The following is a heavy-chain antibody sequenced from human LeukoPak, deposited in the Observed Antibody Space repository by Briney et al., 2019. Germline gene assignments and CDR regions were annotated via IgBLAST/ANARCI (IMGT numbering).Heavy chain of an antibody. V-gene: IGHV4-59*01. D-gene: IGHD3-22*01. CDR2: IYYSGST. CDR3: ARGPHYYYDSSGYYLGY. J-gene: IGHJ4*02. Sequence: SETLSLTCTVSGGSISSYYWSWIRQPPGKGLEWIGYIYYSGSTNYNPSLKSRVTISVDTSKNQFSLKLSSVTAADTAVYYCARGPHYYYDSSGYYLGYWGQGTLVTVSS. CDR1: GGSISSYY.